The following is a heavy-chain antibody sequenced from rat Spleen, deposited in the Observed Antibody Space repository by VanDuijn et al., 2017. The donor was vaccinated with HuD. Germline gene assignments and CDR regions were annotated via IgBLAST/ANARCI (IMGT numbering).Heavy chain of an antibody. CDR1: GFTFSDFF. J-gene: IGHJ4*01. CDR2: VSYDGSST. CDR3: TTDRPGALMDA. V-gene: IGHV5-20*01. D-gene: IGHD5-1*01. Sequence: EVQLVESDGGLVQPGRSLNLSCAASGFTFSDFFMAWVRQAPAKGLEWVATVSYDGSSTYYRDSVKGRFTISRDNRKSTLYLQMDSLSSEDTATYYCTTDRPGALMDAWGQGVSVTVSS.